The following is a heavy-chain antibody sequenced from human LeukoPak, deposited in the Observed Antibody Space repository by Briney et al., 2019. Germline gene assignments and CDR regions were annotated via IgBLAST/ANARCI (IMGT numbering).Heavy chain of an antibody. V-gene: IGHV3-21*01. Sequence: GGSLRLSCAASGFTFTSYTMNWVRQAPGKGLEWVSSITGGSSYIYYADSVKGRFTISRDNAKNSLYLQMTSLRVEDAAVYYCAKTYGHFDDWGQGTLATVSS. CDR2: ITGGSSYI. J-gene: IGHJ4*02. CDR1: GFTFTSYT. CDR3: AKTYGHFDD. D-gene: IGHD4-17*01.